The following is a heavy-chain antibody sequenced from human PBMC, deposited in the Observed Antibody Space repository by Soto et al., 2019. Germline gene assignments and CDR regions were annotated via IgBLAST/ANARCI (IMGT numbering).Heavy chain of an antibody. J-gene: IGHJ4*02. CDR2: IYYTGTT. CDR1: GGSISSSTYH. V-gene: IGHV4-39*02. CDR3: SRERESASEH. Sequence: QLPLQESGPGLVKPSETLSLTCTVSGGSISSSTYHWAWIRQPPGKGLEWIASIYYTGTTYYSPSLKSRVTRSVGTPKNHFSLKLSSVTAADTAVYYCSRERESASEHWGQGTLVTVSS.